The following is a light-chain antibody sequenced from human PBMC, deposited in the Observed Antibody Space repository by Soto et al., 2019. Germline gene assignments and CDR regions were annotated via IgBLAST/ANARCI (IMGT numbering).Light chain of an antibody. CDR3: QQRHTWPLT. V-gene: IGKV3-15*01. Sequence: EIVMTQSPATLSVSPGERATLSCRASQSISTELAWYQQKPGQPPRLLIYSASTRATGVPARFTGSGSGSEFTLTIRGLQSEDFAVYYCQQRHTWPLTFGQGTRLEI. CDR2: SAS. CDR1: QSISTE. J-gene: IGKJ2*01.